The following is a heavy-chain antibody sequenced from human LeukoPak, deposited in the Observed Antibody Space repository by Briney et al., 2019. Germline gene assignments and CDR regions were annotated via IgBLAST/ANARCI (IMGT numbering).Heavy chain of an antibody. V-gene: IGHV3-30-3*01. D-gene: IGHD4-17*01. CDR2: ISPDGNTP. J-gene: IGHJ3*01. CDR3: ARTDYGDYGALDL. Sequence: GGSLRLSCAASGFTFSSYAMHWVRQAPGKGLEWVAGISPDGNTPYYVDSVKGRFTVSRDNSENTLYLQMNSLRPEDTALYYCARTDYGDYGALDLWGQGTMVTVSS. CDR1: GFTFSSYA.